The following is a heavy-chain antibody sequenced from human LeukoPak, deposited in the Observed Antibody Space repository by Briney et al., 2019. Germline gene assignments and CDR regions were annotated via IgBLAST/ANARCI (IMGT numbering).Heavy chain of an antibody. D-gene: IGHD1-1*01. V-gene: IGHV3-30*03. CDR1: GFTFSRFG. CDR2: ISYDGSKT. J-gene: IGHJ6*02. Sequence: GGSLRLSCAASGFTFSRFGIHWVRQAPGKGLQWVALISYDGSKTYYAASVKDRFTISRDNSKNTLYLQMNSLRTGDTAVYYCARDSQRWSLENFYAMDVWGQGTTVSVSS. CDR3: ARDSQRWSLENFYAMDV.